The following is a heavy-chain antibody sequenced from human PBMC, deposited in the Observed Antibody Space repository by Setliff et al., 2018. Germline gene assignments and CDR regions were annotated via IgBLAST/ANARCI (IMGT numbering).Heavy chain of an antibody. J-gene: IGHJ4*02. CDR1: GGSISSYI. V-gene: IGHV4-4*07. Sequence: SETLSLTCTVSGGSISSYIWSWIRQPAGKGLEWIGHIYIGGSANYNPSLKSRVTMSIDTSKNQFSLKLNSVTAADTAVYYCARSFSRREKFLLDYWGQGALVTVSS. CDR3: ARSFSRREKFLLDY. CDR2: IYIGGSA.